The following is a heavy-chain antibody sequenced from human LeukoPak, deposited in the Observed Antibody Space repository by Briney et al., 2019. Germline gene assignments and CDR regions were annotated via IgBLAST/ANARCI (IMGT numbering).Heavy chain of an antibody. D-gene: IGHD2-21*02. CDR1: GGSISSSSFY. Sequence: PSETLSLTCTVSGGSISSSSFYWGWIRQPPGKGLEWIGRIYYSGSTYYNPSLKSRVTISVDTSKNQFSLKLSSVTAADTAVYYCARDYCGGDCYSPWFDPWGQGTLVTVSS. CDR3: ARDYCGGDCYSPWFDP. CDR2: IYYSGST. V-gene: IGHV4-39*07. J-gene: IGHJ5*02.